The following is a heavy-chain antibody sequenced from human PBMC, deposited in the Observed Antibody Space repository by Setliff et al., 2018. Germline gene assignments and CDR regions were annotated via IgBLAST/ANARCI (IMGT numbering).Heavy chain of an antibody. V-gene: IGHV1-2*02. J-gene: IGHJ6*03. CDR1: GYTFTGYF. CDR2: TNPKSGVT. Sequence: VASVKVSCKTSGYTFTGYFIHWVRQAPRQGLEWLGWTNPKSGVTSYAQSFQGRIAMTRDTSINTVYMELNSLTSDDAAVYFCAREGGLQGATSYYYFYNYINVWGKGTKVTVSS. CDR3: AREGGLQGATSYYYFYNYINV. D-gene: IGHD1-26*01.